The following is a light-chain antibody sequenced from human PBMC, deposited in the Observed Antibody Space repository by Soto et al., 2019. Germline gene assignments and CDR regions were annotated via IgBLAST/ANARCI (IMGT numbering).Light chain of an antibody. Sequence: EIVLTQSPGTLSMSPGERATLSCRASQSLSSSYVVWYQQKLGQAPRLLIFAASRRAPGIPDRFSGSGSATEYMLTISRLEPEEFAVYYCQQQGIFGQGTKLEI. CDR3: QQQGI. J-gene: IGKJ2*01. V-gene: IGKV3-20*01. CDR2: AAS. CDR1: QSLSSSY.